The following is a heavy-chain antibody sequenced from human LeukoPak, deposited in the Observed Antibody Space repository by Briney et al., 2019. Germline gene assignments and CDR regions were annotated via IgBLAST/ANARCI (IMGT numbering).Heavy chain of an antibody. CDR2: IDPSGAYT. D-gene: IGHD6-13*01. CDR3: AKSRPASGMDY. CDR1: GFTFSTYV. V-gene: IGHV3-23*01. J-gene: IGHJ4*02. Sequence: PGGSLRLSCAASGFTFSTYVLNWVRQAPGKGLEWVSTIDPSGAYTYYAESVKGRFTISRDNSKHTLYLQMNNMRAEDTAVYYCAKSRPASGMDYWGQGTLVTVSS.